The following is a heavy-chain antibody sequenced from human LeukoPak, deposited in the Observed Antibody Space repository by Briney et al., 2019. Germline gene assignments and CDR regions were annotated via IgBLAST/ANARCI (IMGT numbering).Heavy chain of an antibody. CDR3: ARGTPDYYGSGSYYLAYGMDV. V-gene: IGHV4-30-2*01. CDR2: IYHSGST. CDR1: GGSISSGGYS. D-gene: IGHD3-10*01. Sequence: SQTLSLTCAVPGGSISSGGYSWSWIRQPPGKGLEWIGYIYHSGSTYYNPSLKSRVTISVDRSKNQFSLKLSSVTAADTAVYYCARGTPDYYGSGSYYLAYGMDVWGKGTTVTVSS. J-gene: IGHJ6*04.